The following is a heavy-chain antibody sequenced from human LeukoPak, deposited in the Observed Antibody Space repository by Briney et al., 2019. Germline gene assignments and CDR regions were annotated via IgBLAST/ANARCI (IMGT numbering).Heavy chain of an antibody. Sequence: PGRSLRLSCAASGFTFSSYGMHWVRQAPGKGLEWVGRIKSKTDGGTTDYAAPMKGRFTISRDDSKNTLYLQMNSLKTEDTAVYYCTTDLVAGTNYWGQGTLVTVSS. V-gene: IGHV3-15*01. J-gene: IGHJ4*02. CDR1: GFTFSSYG. CDR2: IKSKTDGGTT. D-gene: IGHD6-19*01. CDR3: TTDLVAGTNY.